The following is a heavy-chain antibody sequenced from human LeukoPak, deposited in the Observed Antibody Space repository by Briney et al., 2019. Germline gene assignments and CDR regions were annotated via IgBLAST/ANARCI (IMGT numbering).Heavy chain of an antibody. J-gene: IGHJ5*02. D-gene: IGHD4-11*01. CDR2: INPNSGGT. V-gene: IGHV1-2*02. CDR3: AISLVTSKNWFDP. CDR1: VYTFTGYY. Sequence: GASVKVSCKASVYTFTGYYMHWVRQAPGQGLEWMGWINPNSGGTNYAQKFQGRVTMTRDTSISTAYMELSRLRSDDTAVYYCAISLVTSKNWFDPWGQGTLVTVSS.